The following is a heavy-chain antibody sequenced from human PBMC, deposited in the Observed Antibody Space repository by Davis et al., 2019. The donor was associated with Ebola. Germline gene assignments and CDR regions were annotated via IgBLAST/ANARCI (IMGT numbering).Heavy chain of an antibody. Sequence: SQTLSLTCAVYGGSFRGNYWSWIRQPPGKGLEWIGEINHSGSTNYNPSLKSRVTISVDTSKNQFSLKLSSVTAADTAVYYCARRVPPYSSSWYLHGMDVWGKGTTVTVSS. V-gene: IGHV4-34*01. CDR2: INHSGST. J-gene: IGHJ6*04. CDR1: GGSFRGNY. D-gene: IGHD6-13*01. CDR3: ARRVPPYSSSWYLHGMDV.